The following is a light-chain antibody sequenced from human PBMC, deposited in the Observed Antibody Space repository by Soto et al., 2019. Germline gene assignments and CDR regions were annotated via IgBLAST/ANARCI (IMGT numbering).Light chain of an antibody. CDR3: CSYAGATTVI. V-gene: IGLV2-23*01. Sequence: QSALTQPASVSGSPGQSITISCSGTSSDVGSYNLVSWYQQHPGKAPKLMIYEGSNRPSGVSNRFSGSKSGNTASLIISGLQPEDEADYYCCSYAGATTVIFGGGTKLTVL. CDR1: SSDVGSYNL. J-gene: IGLJ2*01. CDR2: EGS.